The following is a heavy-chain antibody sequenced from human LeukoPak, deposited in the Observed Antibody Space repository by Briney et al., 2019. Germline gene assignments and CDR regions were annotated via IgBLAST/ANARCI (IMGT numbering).Heavy chain of an antibody. CDR3: ARSTHYSSGLDY. Sequence: SETLSLTCTVSGGSSSSYYWNWIRQPPGKGLEWIGYIYYSWSTNYNPSLKSRVTMSVDTSKNQFSLKLSSVTAADTAVYYCARSTHYSSGLDYWGQGTLVTVSS. CDR1: GGSSSSYY. J-gene: IGHJ4*02. CDR2: IYYSWST. D-gene: IGHD6-19*01. V-gene: IGHV4-59*08.